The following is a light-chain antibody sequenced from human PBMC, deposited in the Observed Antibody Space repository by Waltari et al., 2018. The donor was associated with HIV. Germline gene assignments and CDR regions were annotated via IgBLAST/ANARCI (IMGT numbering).Light chain of an antibody. Sequence: QSVLTQPPSASGTPGQGVTISCSGSSSNIGNNAVSWYQQFPGTAPKLLIYSNNPRPSGVPDRFAGAKSGTSASLAISGLQSEDEANYYCETLDDNLNGPVFGGGTKLTVL. CDR2: SNN. V-gene: IGLV1-44*01. CDR1: SSNIGNNA. CDR3: ETLDDNLNGPV. J-gene: IGLJ2*01.